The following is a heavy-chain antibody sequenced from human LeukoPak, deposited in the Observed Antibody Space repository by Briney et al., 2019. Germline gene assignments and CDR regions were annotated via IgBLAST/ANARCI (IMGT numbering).Heavy chain of an antibody. Sequence: SVKVSCKVSGGTFSSYAISWVRQAPGQGLEWMGGIIPIFGTANYAQKFQGRVTITTDESTSTAYMELSSLRSEDTAVYYCARGLSDIVATIYYFDYWGQGTLVTVSS. J-gene: IGHJ4*02. V-gene: IGHV1-69*05. CDR3: ARGLSDIVATIYYFDY. CDR1: GGTFSSYA. D-gene: IGHD5-12*01. CDR2: IIPIFGTA.